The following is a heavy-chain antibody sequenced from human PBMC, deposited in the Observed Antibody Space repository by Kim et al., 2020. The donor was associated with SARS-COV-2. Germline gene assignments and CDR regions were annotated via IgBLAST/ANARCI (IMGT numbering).Heavy chain of an antibody. Sequence: SETLSLTCAVSGGSISSSNWWSWVRQPPGKGLEWIGEIYHSGSTNYNPSLKSRVTISVDKSKNQFSLKLSSVTAADTAVYYCARDKDPYGDMEGVLDPWGQGTLVTVSS. J-gene: IGHJ5*02. D-gene: IGHD4-17*01. CDR1: GGSISSSNW. V-gene: IGHV4-4*02. CDR2: IYHSGST. CDR3: ARDKDPYGDMEGVLDP.